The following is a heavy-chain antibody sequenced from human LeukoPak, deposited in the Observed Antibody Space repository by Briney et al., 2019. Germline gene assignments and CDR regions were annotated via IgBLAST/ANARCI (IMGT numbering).Heavy chain of an antibody. J-gene: IGHJ4*02. CDR1: GFTFSSYA. V-gene: IGHV3-23*01. Sequence: GGSLRLSCAASGFTFSSYAMSWVRQAPGKGLEWVSAISGSGSSTYYADSVKGRFTISRDNSKNTLYLQMNSLRAEDTALYYCAKRDGYNSNPLKDWGQGTLVTVPS. CDR2: ISGSGSST. D-gene: IGHD5-24*01. CDR3: AKRDGYNSNPLKD.